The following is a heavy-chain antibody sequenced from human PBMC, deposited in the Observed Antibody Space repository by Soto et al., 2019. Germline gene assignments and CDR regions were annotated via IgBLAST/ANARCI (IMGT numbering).Heavy chain of an antibody. D-gene: IGHD5-18*01. J-gene: IGHJ4*02. V-gene: IGHV4-61*01. CDR3: ARERYSYGPDY. CDR1: GGSVSSGNYY. Sequence: SETLSLTCTVSGGSVSSGNYYWNWIRQPPGKGLEWIGSIDYSGSTNNNPSLKSRATISVDTSKNQFSLKMNSVTAADTAVYYCARERYSYGPDYWGQGTLVTVSS. CDR2: IDYSGST.